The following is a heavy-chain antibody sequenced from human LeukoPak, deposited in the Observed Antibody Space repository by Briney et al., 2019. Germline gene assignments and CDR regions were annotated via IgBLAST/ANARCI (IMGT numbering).Heavy chain of an antibody. CDR2: ISYDGSNK. Sequence: GRSLRLSCAASGFTFSSYGMHWVRQAPGKGLEWVAVISYDGSNKYYADSVKGRFTISRDNSKNTLYLQMNSLRAEDTAVYYCAKDSEPFYYDSSGYSDYWGQGTLVTVSS. D-gene: IGHD3-22*01. J-gene: IGHJ4*02. V-gene: IGHV3-30*18. CDR1: GFTFSSYG. CDR3: AKDSEPFYYDSSGYSDY.